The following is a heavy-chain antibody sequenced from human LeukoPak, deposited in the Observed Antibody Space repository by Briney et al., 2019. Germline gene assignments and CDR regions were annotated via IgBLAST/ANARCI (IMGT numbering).Heavy chain of an antibody. J-gene: IGHJ4*02. Sequence: ASVKVSCKASGYTFTGYYIHWVRQAPGQGLEWMGWINPNSGATKYAQKFQGRVTMTRDTSISTAYMDLSRLRSDDTAVYYCARVHSSPNGFDYWGQGTLVTVST. CDR1: GYTFTGYY. CDR2: INPNSGAT. CDR3: ARVHSSPNGFDY. V-gene: IGHV1-2*02. D-gene: IGHD6-19*01.